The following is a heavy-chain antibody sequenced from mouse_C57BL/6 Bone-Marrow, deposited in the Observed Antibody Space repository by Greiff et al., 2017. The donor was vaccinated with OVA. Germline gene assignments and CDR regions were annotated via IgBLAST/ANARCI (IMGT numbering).Heavy chain of an antibody. CDR3: ARWGGQYYFDY. J-gene: IGHJ2*01. CDR2: INPNNGGT. CDR1: GYTFTDYY. Sequence: VQLQQSGPELVKPGASVKISCKASGYTFTDYYMNWVKQSHGKSLEWIGDINPNNGGTSYNQKFKGKATLTVDKSSSTAYMELRSLTSEDSAVYYCARWGGQYYFDYWGKGTTLTVSS. V-gene: IGHV1-26*01.